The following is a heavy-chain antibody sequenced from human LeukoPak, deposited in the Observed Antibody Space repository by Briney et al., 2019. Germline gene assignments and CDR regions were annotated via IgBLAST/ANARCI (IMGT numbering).Heavy chain of an antibody. CDR3: VKDIQVTY. D-gene: IGHD4-23*01. V-gene: IGHV3-23*01. J-gene: IGHJ4*02. CDR2: ISSSGANT. CDR1: GFGFNDAA. Sequence: GGSLRLSCAASGFGFNDAAMTWVRQAPGKGLEWVSLISSSGANTYYADSVKGRFTISRDNSKNTLFLQMNSLRAENTAMYYCVKDIQVTYWGQGTLVTVSS.